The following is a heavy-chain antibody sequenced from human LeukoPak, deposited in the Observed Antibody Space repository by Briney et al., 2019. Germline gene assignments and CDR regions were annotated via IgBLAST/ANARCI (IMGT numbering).Heavy chain of an antibody. CDR2: TRNKANSYTT. D-gene: IGHD3-10*01. CDR3: ARVQRGGRNFLRTQEGVYYFDY. Sequence: PGGSLRLSCAASGFSFSDHYMDWVRQAPGKGLEWVGRTRNKANSYTTEYAASVKGRFTISRADSENSLYLQMNSLRAEDTAVYYCARVQRGGRNFLRTQEGVYYFDYWGQGTLVTVSS. V-gene: IGHV3-72*01. J-gene: IGHJ4*02. CDR1: GFSFSDHY.